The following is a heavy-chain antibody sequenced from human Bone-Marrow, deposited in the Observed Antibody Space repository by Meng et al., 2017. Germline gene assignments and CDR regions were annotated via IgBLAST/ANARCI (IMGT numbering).Heavy chain of an antibody. J-gene: IGHJ4*02. Sequence: QVQPVKSGAEVKKPGSSVKVSCKASGGTFSSYAISWVLQAPGQGLEWMGGIIPIFGTANYAQKFQGRVTITADESTSTAYMELSSLRSEDTAVYYCARDEDISAAGKLFGDYWGQGTLVTVSS. CDR2: IIPIFGTA. D-gene: IGHD6-13*01. V-gene: IGHV1-69*12. CDR3: ARDEDISAAGKLFGDY. CDR1: GGTFSSYA.